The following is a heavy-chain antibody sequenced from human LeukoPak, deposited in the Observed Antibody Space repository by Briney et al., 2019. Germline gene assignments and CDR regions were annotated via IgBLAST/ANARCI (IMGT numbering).Heavy chain of an antibody. D-gene: IGHD6-6*01. J-gene: IGHJ4*02. CDR2: INPNSGGT. CDR1: GYAFTGYY. V-gene: IGHV1-2*02. Sequence: ASVKVSCKASGYAFTGYYMHWVRQAPGQGLEWMGWINPNSGGTNYAQEFQGRVTMTSDTSISTAYMELSRLRSDDTAVYYCAREVAARGFGYWGQGTLVTVSS. CDR3: AREVAARGFGY.